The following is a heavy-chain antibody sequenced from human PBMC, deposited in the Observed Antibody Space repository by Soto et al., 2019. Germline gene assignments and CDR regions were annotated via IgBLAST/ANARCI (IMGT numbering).Heavy chain of an antibody. J-gene: IGHJ5*02. V-gene: IGHV4-34*09. CDR1: GLSFSGYY. D-gene: IGHD6-13*01. CDR3: ARGPTAASGWFDP. Sequence: SETLSLTCAVYGLSFSGYYWSWIRQHPGKGLEWIGYINYSGSTYYNPSLKSRVTISVDTSKNQFSLKLSSVTAADTAVYYCARGPTAASGWFDPWGQGTLVTVSS. CDR2: INYSGST.